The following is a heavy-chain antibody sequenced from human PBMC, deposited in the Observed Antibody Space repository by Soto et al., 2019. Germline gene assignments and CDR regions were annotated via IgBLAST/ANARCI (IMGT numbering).Heavy chain of an antibody. CDR3: ARAWSDAFDI. V-gene: IGHV3-21*01. Sequence: GGSLRLSCAASGFTFSSYSMNWVRQAPGKGLEWVSSISSSSSYIYYADSVKGRFTISRDNAKNSLYLQMNSLRAEDTAVHYCARAWSDAFDIWGQGTMVTVSS. J-gene: IGHJ3*02. D-gene: IGHD1-1*01. CDR1: GFTFSSYS. CDR2: ISSSSSYI.